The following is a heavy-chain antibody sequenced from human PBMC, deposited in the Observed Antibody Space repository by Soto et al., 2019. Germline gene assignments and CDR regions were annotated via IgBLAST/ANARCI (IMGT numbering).Heavy chain of an antibody. CDR1: GYSFTSYE. CDR2: MNPNSGES. CDR3: ATHLGEAFDV. D-gene: IGHD7-27*01. J-gene: IGHJ3*01. V-gene: IGHV1-8*01. Sequence: GASVKVSCKASGYSFTSYEINWVRQATGQGPEWIGWMNPNSGESGFSQKFQGRVTMTRNTSISTAFMQLSSLRSDDSAIYYCATHLGEAFDVWGQGTTVTVSS.